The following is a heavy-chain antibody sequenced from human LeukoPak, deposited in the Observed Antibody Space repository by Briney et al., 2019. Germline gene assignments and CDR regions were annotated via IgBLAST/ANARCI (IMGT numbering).Heavy chain of an antibody. CDR2: INHSGST. V-gene: IGHV4-34*01. Sequence: PSETLSLTCAVYGGSFSGYYWSWIRQPPGKGLEWIGEINHSGSTNYNPSLKSRVTISVDTSKNQFSLKLSSVTAADTAVYYCAREPDYDFWSGYYNPYYYYYMDVWGKGTTVTVSS. J-gene: IGHJ6*03. D-gene: IGHD3-3*01. CDR3: AREPDYDFWSGYYNPYYYYYMDV. CDR1: GGSFSGYY.